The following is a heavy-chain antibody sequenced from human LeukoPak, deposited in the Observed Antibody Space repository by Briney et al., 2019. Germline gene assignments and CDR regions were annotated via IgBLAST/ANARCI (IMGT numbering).Heavy chain of an antibody. Sequence: SVKVSCKASGFTFTSSAVQWVRQARGQRLEWIGWIVVGSGNTNYAQKFQERVTITRDMSTSTAYMELSSLRSEDTAVYYCAAGPQGQQLVYWFDPWGQGTLVTVSS. CDR3: AAGPQGQQLVYWFDP. CDR1: GFTFTSSA. J-gene: IGHJ5*02. D-gene: IGHD6-13*01. CDR2: IVVGSGNT. V-gene: IGHV1-58*01.